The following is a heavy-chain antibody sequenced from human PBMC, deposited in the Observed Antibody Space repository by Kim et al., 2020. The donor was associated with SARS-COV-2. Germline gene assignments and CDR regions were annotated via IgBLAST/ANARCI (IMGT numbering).Heavy chain of an antibody. D-gene: IGHD2-21*02. J-gene: IGHJ5*02. CDR3: ARLLAYCGGDCYPNWFDP. V-gene: IGHV1-18*01. CDR1: GYTFTSYG. Sequence: ASVKVSCKASGYTFTSYGISWVRQAPGQGLEWMGWISAYNGNTNYAQKLQGRVTMTTDTSTSTAYMELRSLRSDDTAVYYCARLLAYCGGDCYPNWFDPWGQGTLVTVSS. CDR2: ISAYNGNT.